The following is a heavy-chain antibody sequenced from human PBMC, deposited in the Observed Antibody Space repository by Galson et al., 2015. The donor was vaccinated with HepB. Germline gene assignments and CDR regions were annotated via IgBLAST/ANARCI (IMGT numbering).Heavy chain of an antibody. CDR1: GFTFSDYY. Sequence: SLRLSCAASGFTFSDYYMSWIRQAPGKGLEWVSYISSSGSTIYYADSVKGRFTISRDNAKNSLYLQMNSLRAEDTAVYYCARDPTYGYKGNDAFDIWGQGTMVTVSS. J-gene: IGHJ3*02. D-gene: IGHD5-24*01. CDR3: ARDPTYGYKGNDAFDI. CDR2: ISSSGSTI. V-gene: IGHV3-11*01.